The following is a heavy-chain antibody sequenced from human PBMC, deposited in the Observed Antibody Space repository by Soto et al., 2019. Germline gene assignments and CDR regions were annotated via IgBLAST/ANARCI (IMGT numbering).Heavy chain of an antibody. Sequence: GGSMRLCSAASGLNFSNAWVHWVRQNKGKGLEWVGRIKSKTDGGTTDYAAPVKGRFTISRDDSKNTLYLQMNSLKTEDTAVYYCTTDPYSSGWYVPAWADYWGQGTLVTVSS. D-gene: IGHD6-19*01. CDR3: TTDPYSSGWYVPAWADY. J-gene: IGHJ4*02. CDR1: GLNFSNAW. CDR2: IKSKTDGGTT. V-gene: IGHV3-15*07.